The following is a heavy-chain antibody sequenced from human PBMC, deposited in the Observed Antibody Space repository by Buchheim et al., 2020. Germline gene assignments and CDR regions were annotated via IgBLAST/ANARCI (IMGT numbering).Heavy chain of an antibody. CDR1: GFNFSTYH. CDR2: IGSRSSII. D-gene: IGHD6-13*01. J-gene: IGHJ4*02. V-gene: IGHV3-48*02. CDR3: TTDHPGVTAAGASDN. Sequence: EVQLLESGGDLVQPGGSLRLSCAGSGFNFSTYHMNWVRQAPGKGLEWVSYIGSRSSIIYYADSVKGRFTISRDNAKNSLYLQMNSLRDEDTALYYCTTDHPGVTAAGASDNWGQGTL.